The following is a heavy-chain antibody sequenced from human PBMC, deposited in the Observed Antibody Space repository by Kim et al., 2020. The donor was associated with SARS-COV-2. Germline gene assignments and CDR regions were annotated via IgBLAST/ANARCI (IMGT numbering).Heavy chain of an antibody. J-gene: IGHJ4*02. CDR3: ARGGSSYSASFDY. D-gene: IGHD6-13*01. CDR2: ISYDGSNK. V-gene: IGHV3-30-3*01. Sequence: GGSLRLSCAASGFTFSSYAMHWVRQAPGKGLEWVAVISYDGSNKYYADSVKGRFTISRDNSKNTLYLQMNSLRAEDTAVYYCARGGSSYSASFDYWGQGT. CDR1: GFTFSSYA.